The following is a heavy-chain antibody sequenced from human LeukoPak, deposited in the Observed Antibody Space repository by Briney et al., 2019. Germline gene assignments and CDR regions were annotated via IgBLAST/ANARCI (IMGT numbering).Heavy chain of an antibody. V-gene: IGHV5-51*01. D-gene: IGHD3-22*01. CDR1: GYSFTSYW. CDR3: ASRYDSSGYYEDY. J-gene: IGHJ4*02. CDR2: IYPGDSDT. Sequence: GESLKISCKGSGYSFTSYWIGWVRQMPGKGLEGMGIIYPGDSDTRYSPSFQGQVTISADKSISTALLQWSSLKASDTAMYYCASRYDSSGYYEDYWGQGTLVTVSS.